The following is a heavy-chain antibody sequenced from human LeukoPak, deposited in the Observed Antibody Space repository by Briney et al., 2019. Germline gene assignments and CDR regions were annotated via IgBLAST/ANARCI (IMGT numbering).Heavy chain of an antibody. D-gene: IGHD3-9*01. J-gene: IGHJ4*02. V-gene: IGHV3-23*01. Sequence: GASLRLAWAASGFTVSKHGTGCVRHAAGDGREWVSAITGSGGGTYCADSVNARFTISRDNSKSTLYLHMNSLRADDTAAYYCAKWGDYAVLTCYYDPDYWGQGTLATVSS. CDR2: ITGSGGGT. CDR1: GFTVSKHG. CDR3: AKWGDYAVLTCYYDPDY.